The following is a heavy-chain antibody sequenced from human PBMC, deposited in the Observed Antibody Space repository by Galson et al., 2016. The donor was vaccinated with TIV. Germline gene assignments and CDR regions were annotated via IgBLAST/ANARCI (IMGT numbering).Heavy chain of an antibody. V-gene: IGHV3-23*01. CDR3: AKGSTWFGESLPH. Sequence: SLRLSCAASGLVSSSFAMNWVRQAPGKGLEWVSTISNTGADTFHADSVKGRFAISRDNSKHMLYLHMTGLRADDTAVYSCAKGSTWFGESLPHWGQGTPVTVSS. J-gene: IGHJ4*02. D-gene: IGHD3-10*01. CDR2: ISNTGADT. CDR1: GLVSSSFA.